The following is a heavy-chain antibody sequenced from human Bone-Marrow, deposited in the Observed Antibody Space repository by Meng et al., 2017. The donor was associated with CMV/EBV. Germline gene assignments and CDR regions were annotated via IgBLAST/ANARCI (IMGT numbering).Heavy chain of an antibody. D-gene: IGHD7-27*01. Sequence: ASVKSCKASGYTFTGYYMHWVRQAPGQGLEWMGWINPNSGGTNYAQKFQGRVTMTRDTSISTAYMELSRLRSDDTAVYYCARIPLGWVMDVWGQGTTVTVSS. J-gene: IGHJ6*02. V-gene: IGHV1-2*02. CDR3: ARIPLGWVMDV. CDR2: INPNSGGT. CDR1: GYTFTGYY.